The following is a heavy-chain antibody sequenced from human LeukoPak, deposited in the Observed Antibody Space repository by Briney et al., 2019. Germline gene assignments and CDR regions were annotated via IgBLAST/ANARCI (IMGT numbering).Heavy chain of an antibody. Sequence: GGSLRLSCAASGFTFSNYGMHWVCQAPGKGLEWVAVISYDGSYKYYSDSVKGRFTISRDNSKNTLYLQMNSLRAEDAAVYYCAKGQRRHVDIVATIPFDYWGQGTLVTVSS. J-gene: IGHJ4*02. CDR3: AKGQRRHVDIVATIPFDY. D-gene: IGHD5-12*01. CDR1: GFTFSNYG. V-gene: IGHV3-30*18. CDR2: ISYDGSYK.